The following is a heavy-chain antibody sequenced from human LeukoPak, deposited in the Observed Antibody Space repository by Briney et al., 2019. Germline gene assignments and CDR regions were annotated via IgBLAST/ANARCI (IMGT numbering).Heavy chain of an antibody. V-gene: IGHV3-30*03. D-gene: IGHD3/OR15-3a*01. CDR1: GFTFSTNG. CDR3: ARDFSWTFDF. CDR2: ITYDGLKT. Sequence: GGSLRLSCAASGFTFSTNGMHWVRQAPGKGLEWVSLITYDGLKTSYADSVKGRFTISRDKSTNTLYLQMNSLRVEDTAVYYCARDFSWTFDFWGQRTLVTVSS. J-gene: IGHJ4*02.